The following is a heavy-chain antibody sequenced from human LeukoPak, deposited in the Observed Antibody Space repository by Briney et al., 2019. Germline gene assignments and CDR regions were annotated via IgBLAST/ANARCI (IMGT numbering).Heavy chain of an antibody. CDR2: INHSGST. J-gene: IGHJ3*02. V-gene: IGHV4-34*01. D-gene: IGHD6-13*01. CDR3: AMQQQLVQDAFDI. Sequence: PSETLSLTCAVYGGSFSGYYWSWIRQPPGKGLEWIGEINHSGSTNYNPSLKSRVTISVDTSKNQFSLKLSSVTAADTAVYYCAMQQQLVQDAFDIWGQGTMVTVSS. CDR1: GGSFSGYY.